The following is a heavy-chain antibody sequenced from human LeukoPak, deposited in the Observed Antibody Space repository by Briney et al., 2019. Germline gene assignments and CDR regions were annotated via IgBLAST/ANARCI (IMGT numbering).Heavy chain of an antibody. Sequence: APVKVSCKASGYTFTSYGISWVRQAPGQGLEWMGWISAYNGNTNYAQKLQGRVTMTTDTSTSTAYMELRSLRSGDTAVYYCARGSIWYSSSWYEDYWGQGTLVTVSS. D-gene: IGHD6-13*01. V-gene: IGHV1-18*01. J-gene: IGHJ4*02. CDR1: GYTFTSYG. CDR3: ARGSIWYSSSWYEDY. CDR2: ISAYNGNT.